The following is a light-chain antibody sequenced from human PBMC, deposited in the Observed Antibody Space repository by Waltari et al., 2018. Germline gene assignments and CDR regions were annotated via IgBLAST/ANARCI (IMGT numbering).Light chain of an antibody. CDR3: QSYDRSTVI. Sequence: NFILTQPHSVSESPGKTLTISCTRSSGSIASNYVQWYRQRPGSAPTTLINEDNQRASGVPYRFSGSIDYSSNSAFLTISTLKTEDEADYYCQSYDRSTVIFGGGTKLTVL. V-gene: IGLV6-57*03. J-gene: IGLJ2*01. CDR2: EDN. CDR1: SGSIASNY.